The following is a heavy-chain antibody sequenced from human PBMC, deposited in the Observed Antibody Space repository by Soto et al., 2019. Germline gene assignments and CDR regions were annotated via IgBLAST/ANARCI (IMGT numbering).Heavy chain of an antibody. CDR3: ARGAQRLRYFDWPDY. CDR1: GGTFSSYA. J-gene: IGHJ4*02. Sequence: ASVKVSCKASGGTFSSYAISWVRQAPGQGLEWMGGIIPIFGTANYAQKFQGRVTITADESTSTAYMELSSLRSEDTAVYYCARGAQRLRYFDWPDYWGQGSPVTVSS. V-gene: IGHV1-69*13. CDR2: IIPIFGTA. D-gene: IGHD3-9*01.